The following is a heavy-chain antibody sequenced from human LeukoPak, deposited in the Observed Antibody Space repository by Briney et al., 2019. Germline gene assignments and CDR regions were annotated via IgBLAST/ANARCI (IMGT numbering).Heavy chain of an antibody. J-gene: IGHJ4*02. Sequence: GGSLRLSCAASGFTFSSYEMNWVRQAPGKGLEWVSYISSSGSTIYYADSVKGRFTISRDNAKNSLYLQMNSPRAEDTAVYYCARDHLGGYRWGEGTLVTVSS. CDR2: ISSSGSTI. CDR1: GFTFSSYE. V-gene: IGHV3-48*03. D-gene: IGHD3-16*01. CDR3: ARDHLGGYR.